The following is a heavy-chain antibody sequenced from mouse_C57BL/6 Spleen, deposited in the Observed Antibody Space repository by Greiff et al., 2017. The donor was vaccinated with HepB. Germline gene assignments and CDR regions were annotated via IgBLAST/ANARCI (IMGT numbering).Heavy chain of an antibody. CDR3: TRPGADDY. J-gene: IGHJ2*01. V-gene: IGHV1-15*01. CDR2: INPETGGT. CDR1: GYTFTDYE. Sequence: VQLQQSGAELVRPGASVTLSCKASGYTFTDYEMHWVKQTPVHGLEWIGAINPETGGTAYNQKFKGKAILTADKSSSTAYMELRSLTSEDSAVYYCTRPGADDYWGQGTTLTVSS.